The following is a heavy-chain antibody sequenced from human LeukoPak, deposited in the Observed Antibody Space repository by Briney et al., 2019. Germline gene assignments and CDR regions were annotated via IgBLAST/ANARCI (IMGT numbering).Heavy chain of an antibody. Sequence: GASVKVSCKASGYTFTGYYMHWVRQAPGQGLEWMGRINPNSGGTNYAQKFQGRVTMTRDTSISTAYMELSRLRSDDTAVYYCARGALMGVPAARTDYYYGMDVWGQGTTVTVSS. CDR3: ARGALMGVPAARTDYYYGMDV. D-gene: IGHD2-2*01. J-gene: IGHJ6*02. V-gene: IGHV1-2*06. CDR2: INPNSGGT. CDR1: GYTFTGYY.